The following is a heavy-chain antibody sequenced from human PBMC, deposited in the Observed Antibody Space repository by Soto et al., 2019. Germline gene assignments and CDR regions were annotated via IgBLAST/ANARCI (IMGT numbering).Heavy chain of an antibody. CDR3: ARVAVAGTRVDY. V-gene: IGHV4-34*01. CDR1: GWSGGSFSGYY. Sequence: SETLSLTCAVYGWSGGSFSGYYWSWLRQPPGKGLEWIGEIYHSGSTNYNPSLKSRVTISVDKSKNQFSLKLSSVTAADTAVYYCARVAVAGTRVDYWGQGTLVTVSS. J-gene: IGHJ4*02. CDR2: IYHSGST. D-gene: IGHD6-19*01.